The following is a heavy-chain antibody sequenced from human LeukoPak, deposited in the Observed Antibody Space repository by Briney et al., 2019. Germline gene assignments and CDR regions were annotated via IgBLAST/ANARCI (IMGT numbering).Heavy chain of an antibody. D-gene: IGHD6-13*01. V-gene: IGHV3-53*01. CDR3: GRDPVVAAASPYQYYYYMDV. CDR1: GFAVSSNF. CDR2: IYSGGRT. Sequence: GGSLRLSCAASGFAVSSNFMSWVRQAPGKGLEWVSLIYSGGRTSYADSVKGRFSISRDYLKNTLYLQMNSLRAEDTAVYYCGRDPVVAAASPYQYYYYMDVWGKGTTVTVSS. J-gene: IGHJ6*03.